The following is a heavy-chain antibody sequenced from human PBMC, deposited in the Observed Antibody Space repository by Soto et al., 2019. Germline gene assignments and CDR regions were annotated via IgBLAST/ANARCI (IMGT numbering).Heavy chain of an antibody. CDR3: ARDEASSGYYPHYFDY. Sequence: SETLSLTCTVAGGSISSYYWRWIRQPPGKGLEWIGYIYYSGSTNYNPSLKSRVTISVDTSKNQFSLKLSSVTAADTAVYYCARDEASSGYYPHYFDYWGQGTLVTVSS. V-gene: IGHV4-59*01. CDR2: IYYSGST. J-gene: IGHJ4*02. CDR1: GGSISSYY. D-gene: IGHD3-22*01.